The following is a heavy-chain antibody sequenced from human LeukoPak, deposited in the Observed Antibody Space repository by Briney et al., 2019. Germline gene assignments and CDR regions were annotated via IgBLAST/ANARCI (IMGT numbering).Heavy chain of an antibody. J-gene: IGHJ4*02. CDR2: IWYDGSNK. D-gene: IGHD5-12*01. CDR3: ARDRRYSGYGDLDY. CDR1: GFTFSSYG. Sequence: PGGSLRLSCAASGFTFSSYGMHRVRQAPGKGLEWVAVIWYDGSNKYYADSVKGRFTISRDNSKNTLYLQMNSLRAEDTAVYYCARDRRYSGYGDLDYWGQGTLVTVSS. V-gene: IGHV3-33*01.